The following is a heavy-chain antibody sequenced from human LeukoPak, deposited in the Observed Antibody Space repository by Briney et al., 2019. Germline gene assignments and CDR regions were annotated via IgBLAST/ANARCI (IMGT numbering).Heavy chain of an antibody. J-gene: IGHJ4*02. Sequence: GGSLRLSCEGSGFTFNSYVMSWVRQAPGKGPEWVSAIRGGGGSTYHADSVKGRLSISRDNSKNTLFLQMNSLRAEDTAIYYCVKGSANARPYYFDYWGQGTLVTVSS. CDR3: VKGSANARPYYFDY. V-gene: IGHV3-23*01. D-gene: IGHD2-15*01. CDR1: GFTFNSYV. CDR2: IRGGGGST.